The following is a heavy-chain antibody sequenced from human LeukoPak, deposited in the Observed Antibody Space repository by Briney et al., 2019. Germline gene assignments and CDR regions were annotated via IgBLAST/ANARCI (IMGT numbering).Heavy chain of an antibody. CDR2: IYYSGST. J-gene: IGHJ3*02. Sequence: NSSETLSLTCTVSGGSISSYYWSWIRQPPGKGLEWIGYIYYSGSTNYNPSLKSRVTISVDTSKNQFSLKLSSVTAADTAVYYCARSITYGYSHRFDAFDIWGQGTMVTVSS. CDR1: GGSISSYY. V-gene: IGHV4-59*12. D-gene: IGHD5-24*01. CDR3: ARSITYGYSHRFDAFDI.